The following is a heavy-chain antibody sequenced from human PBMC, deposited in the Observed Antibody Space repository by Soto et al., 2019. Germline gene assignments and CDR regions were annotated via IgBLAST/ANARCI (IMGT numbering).Heavy chain of an antibody. CDR3: ASWSRSNAFDI. D-gene: IGHD1-26*01. V-gene: IGHV3-74*01. J-gene: IGHJ3*02. Sequence: HPGGSLRLACAASGFTFSSYWMQWVRQAPGKGLVWVSHINSDGSSTNYADSVKGRFTISRDNAKNTLYLQMNSLRAEDTAMYYCASWSRSNAFDIWDQGTMVTVSS. CDR1: GFTFSSYW. CDR2: INSDGSST.